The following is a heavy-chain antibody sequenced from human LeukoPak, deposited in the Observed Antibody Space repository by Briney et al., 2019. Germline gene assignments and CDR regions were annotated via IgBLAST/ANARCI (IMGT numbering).Heavy chain of an antibody. CDR3: ARGITGTYNWFDP. CDR2: IYYSGST. V-gene: IGHV4-39*01. D-gene: IGHD1-7*01. J-gene: IGHJ5*02. Sequence: PSETLSLTCTVPGGSISSSSYYWGWIRQPPGKGLEWIGSIYYSGSTYYNPSLKSRVTISVDTSKNQFSLKLSSVTAADTAVYYCARGITGTYNWFDPWGQGTLVTVSS. CDR1: GGSISSSSYY.